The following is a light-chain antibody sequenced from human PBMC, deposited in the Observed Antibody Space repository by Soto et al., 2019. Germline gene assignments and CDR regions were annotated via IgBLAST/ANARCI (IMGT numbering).Light chain of an antibody. Sequence: QSALTQPASVSGSPGQSITISCAGTSSDVGGYSYVCWYQQQPGKAPKLMIYGVNNRPSGVSNRFSGSRSGNTASLTISGLQAEDEADYYCSAYTTSSTLVFGTGTPLTVL. V-gene: IGLV2-14*01. CDR2: GVN. J-gene: IGLJ1*01. CDR3: SAYTTSSTLV. CDR1: SSDVGGYSY.